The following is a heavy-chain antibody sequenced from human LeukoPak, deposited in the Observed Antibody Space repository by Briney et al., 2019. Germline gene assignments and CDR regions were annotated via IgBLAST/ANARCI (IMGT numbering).Heavy chain of an antibody. CDR2: ISVYNGNT. CDR1: GYTFTSHG. V-gene: IGHV1-18*01. J-gene: IGHJ3*02. D-gene: IGHD3-16*01. CDR3: ARDPSLGLYTGGMEAFDI. Sequence: ASVKVSCKASGYTFTSHGITWVRQAPGQGLEWMGWISVYNGNTNYSQKLQGRVTMTTDTSTRTVYMELRSLRSDDTAVYYCARDPSLGLYTGGMEAFDIWGQGTVVTVSS.